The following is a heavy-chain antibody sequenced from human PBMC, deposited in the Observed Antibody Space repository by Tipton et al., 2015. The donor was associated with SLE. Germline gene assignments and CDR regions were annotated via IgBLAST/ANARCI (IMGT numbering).Heavy chain of an antibody. CDR2: IKEDGNEK. D-gene: IGHD2-15*01. Sequence: SLRLSCAASGFTFSTYWMGWVRQAPGKGLEWVANIKEDGNEKYYVDSVKGRFTFSRDNTKNSMYLQMNSLRAEDTAIYYCARDGEAYCSGGSCRYHFDFWGQGTLVTVSS. V-gene: IGHV3-7*01. CDR1: GFTFSTYW. CDR3: ARDGEAYCSGGSCRYHFDF. J-gene: IGHJ4*02.